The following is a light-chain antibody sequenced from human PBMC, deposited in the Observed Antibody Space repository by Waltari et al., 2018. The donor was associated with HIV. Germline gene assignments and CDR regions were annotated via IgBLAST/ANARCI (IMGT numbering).Light chain of an antibody. V-gene: IGKV3-20*01. CDR2: GAS. Sequence: IVLTQSPGTLSLSPGERATLSCRASHNIPSKSFAWYQQKPGQAPRLLIYGASNRATGIPDRFSGSGSGMDFTLTISGLESEDFAVYYCHQYGTSFTFGPGTKVEI. CDR3: HQYGTSFT. CDR1: HNIPSKS. J-gene: IGKJ3*01.